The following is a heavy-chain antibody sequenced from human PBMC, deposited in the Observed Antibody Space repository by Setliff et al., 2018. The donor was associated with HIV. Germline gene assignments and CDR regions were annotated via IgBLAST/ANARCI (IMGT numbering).Heavy chain of an antibody. J-gene: IGHJ4*02. V-gene: IGHV4-61*09. Sequence: SDTLSLTCTVSGGSISSGSYYWSWIRQPAGKGLEWIGHIYTTGSTNYDPSLKSRVTISVDKSKNQVSLKLSSVTAADTAVYYCARDFPFSVTTFQGGGVFDYWGQGTLVTVSS. CDR2: IYTTGST. CDR3: ARDFPFSVTTFQGGGVFDY. CDR1: GGSISSGSYY. D-gene: IGHD4-17*01.